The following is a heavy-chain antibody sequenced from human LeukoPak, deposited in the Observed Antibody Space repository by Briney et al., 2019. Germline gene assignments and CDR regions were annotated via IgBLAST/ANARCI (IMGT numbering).Heavy chain of an antibody. CDR1: GFTFSSYS. J-gene: IGHJ4*02. CDR2: ISSSSSYI. V-gene: IGHV3-21*01. Sequence: GGSLRLSCAASGFTFSSYSMNWVRQAPGKGLEWVSSISSSSSYIYYADSVKGRFTISRDNAKNSLYLQMNSLRAEDTAVYYCARDQSSAVAGHFDYWGQGTLVTVSS. CDR3: ARDQSSAVAGHFDY. D-gene: IGHD6-19*01.